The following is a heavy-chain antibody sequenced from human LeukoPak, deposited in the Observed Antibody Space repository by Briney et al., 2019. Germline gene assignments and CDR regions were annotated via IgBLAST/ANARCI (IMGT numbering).Heavy chain of an antibody. J-gene: IGHJ4*02. CDR1: GFTFSSYG. Sequence: PGRSLRLSCAASGFTFSSYGMHWVRQAPGKGLEWVAVIWYDGSNKYYADSVKGRFTISRDNAKNSLYLQMNSLRAEDTAVYYCARGAPIVVVTDFDYWGQGTLVTVSS. D-gene: IGHD3-22*01. CDR2: IWYDGSNK. V-gene: IGHV3-33*01. CDR3: ARGAPIVVVTDFDY.